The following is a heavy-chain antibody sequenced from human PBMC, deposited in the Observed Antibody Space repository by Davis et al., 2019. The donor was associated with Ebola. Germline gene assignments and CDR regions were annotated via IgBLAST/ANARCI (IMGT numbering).Heavy chain of an antibody. V-gene: IGHV3-30*02. J-gene: IGHJ4*02. CDR1: GFTFSRYG. CDR2: IWFDGRNA. CDR3: AKDPGGHTSESDY. Sequence: GGSLRLSCAASGFTFSRYGMHWVRQSPGKGLEWVAFIWFDGRNAHYIDSVRGRFTISRDNSKNTLYLQMNSLRPEDTAMYYCAKDPGGHTSESDYWGQGTLVIVSS. D-gene: IGHD1-26*01.